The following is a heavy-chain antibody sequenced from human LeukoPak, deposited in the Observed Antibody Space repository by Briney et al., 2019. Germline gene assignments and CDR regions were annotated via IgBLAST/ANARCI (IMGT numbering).Heavy chain of an antibody. CDR1: GGSFSGYY. CDR3: ARDLGGQCTGGICYGIDH. V-gene: IGHV4-4*07. CDR2: IYAGGST. Sequence: PSETLSLTCAVYGGSFSGYYWSWIRQPPGKGLEWIGRIYAGGSTTYNPSLKSRVAMSVDTSKNQVSLKVRSVTAADTAVYYCARDLGGQCTGGICYGIDHWGQGTLVTVSS. D-gene: IGHD2-8*02. J-gene: IGHJ4*02.